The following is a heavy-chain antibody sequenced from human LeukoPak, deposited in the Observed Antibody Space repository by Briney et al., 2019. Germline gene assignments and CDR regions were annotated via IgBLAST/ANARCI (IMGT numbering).Heavy chain of an antibody. CDR3: ARDSIAAAGTLDY. J-gene: IGHJ4*02. CDR1: GYTFTSYY. D-gene: IGHD6-13*01. CDR2: INPSGGST. Sequence: VASVKVSCKASGYTFTSYYMHWVRQAPGQGLEWMGIINPSGGSTSYAQKFQGRVTMTRDTSISTAYMELSRLRSDDTAVYYCARDSIAAAGTLDYWGQGTLVTVSS. V-gene: IGHV1-46*01.